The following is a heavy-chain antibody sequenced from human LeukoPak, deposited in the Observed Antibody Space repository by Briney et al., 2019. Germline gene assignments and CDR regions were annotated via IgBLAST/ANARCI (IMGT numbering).Heavy chain of an antibody. CDR3: ARTYSSGWFDAFDI. CDR1: GYTLTEYY. Sequence: ASVKVSCKASGYTLTEYYIHWVRQAPGQGLEWMGFIIPDSGGTTYQQNFQGRVTMTRDTSISTFYMELSSLRPDDTAVYYCARTYSSGWFDAFDIWGQGTMVTVSP. J-gene: IGHJ3*02. CDR2: IIPDSGGT. D-gene: IGHD6-19*01. V-gene: IGHV1-2*02.